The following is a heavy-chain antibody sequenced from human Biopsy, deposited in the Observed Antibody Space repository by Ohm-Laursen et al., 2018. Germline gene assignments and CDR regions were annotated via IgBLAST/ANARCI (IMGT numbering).Heavy chain of an antibody. CDR1: GGSITDDY. D-gene: IGHD3-3*01. CDR2: ISKGGDT. Sequence: TLSLTCTASGGSITDDYWSWIRQSPGKGLEWIGFISKGGDTTYNPSLRGRVAISVDTSKKQFSLKLSSVTAADTAVFFCARLYRLDDYWNDDPPDAFDVWGQGTMVTVSS. CDR3: ARLYRLDDYWNDDPPDAFDV. V-gene: IGHV4-59*01. J-gene: IGHJ3*01.